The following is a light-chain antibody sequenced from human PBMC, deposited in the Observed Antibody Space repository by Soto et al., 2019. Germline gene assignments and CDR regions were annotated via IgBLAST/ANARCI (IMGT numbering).Light chain of an antibody. Sequence: EIVMTQSPDTLSVSPGERATLSCRASQSVSSNLAWYQQKPGQAPRLLIYGASSRATGIPDRFSGSGSGTDFTLTISRLEPEDYAVYYCQQYGHSLWTFGQGTKVDIK. CDR2: GAS. V-gene: IGKV3-20*01. J-gene: IGKJ1*01. CDR3: QQYGHSLWT. CDR1: QSVSSN.